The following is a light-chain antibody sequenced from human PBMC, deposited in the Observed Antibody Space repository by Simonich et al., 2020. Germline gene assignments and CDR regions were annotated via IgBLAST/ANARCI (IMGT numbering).Light chain of an antibody. J-gene: IGKJ5*01. CDR3: IQSIQLPIT. CDR2: EVS. Sequence: DIVMTQTPLSLSVPPGQPASISCKSSQSLLHRDGKTYLYWYLQKPGQSPQLLLYEVSNRGSGVPDRFRGSGSGTDFTLKISRVEAEDVGVYYCIQSIQLPITFGQGTRLEIK. V-gene: IGKV2D-29*02. CDR1: QSLLHRDGKTY.